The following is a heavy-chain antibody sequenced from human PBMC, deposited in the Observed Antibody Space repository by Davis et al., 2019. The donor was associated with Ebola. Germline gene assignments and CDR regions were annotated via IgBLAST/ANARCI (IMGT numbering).Heavy chain of an antibody. Sequence: GESLKISCKVSGYTFTNYWITWVRQMPGKGLEWMAVINPGDSDTRYSPSFQGRVTISADKSITTAYLQWSSLQASDTAMYYCARTRTTGTSSAFNVWGQGTMVTVSS. CDR1: GYTFTNYW. CDR2: INPGDSDT. CDR3: ARTRTTGTSSAFNV. J-gene: IGHJ3*01. V-gene: IGHV5-51*01. D-gene: IGHD1-1*01.